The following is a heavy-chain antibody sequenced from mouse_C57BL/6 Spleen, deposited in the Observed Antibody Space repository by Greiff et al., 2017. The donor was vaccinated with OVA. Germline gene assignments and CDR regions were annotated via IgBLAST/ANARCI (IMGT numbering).Heavy chain of an antibody. CDR1: GYTFTSYT. CDR3: ARSNDHDGVLFAY. CDR2: INPSSGYT. J-gene: IGHJ3*01. Sequence: QVQLKESGAELARPGASVKMSCKASGYTFTSYTMHWVKQRPGQGLEWIGYINPSSGYTKYNQKFKDKATLTADNSSSTAYIQLSSLTSEDSAVYYCARSNDHDGVLFAYWGQGTLVTVSA. D-gene: IGHD2-12*01. V-gene: IGHV1-4*01.